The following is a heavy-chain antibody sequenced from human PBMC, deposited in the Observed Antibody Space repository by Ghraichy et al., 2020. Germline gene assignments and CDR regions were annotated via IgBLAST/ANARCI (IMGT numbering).Heavy chain of an antibody. Sequence: SETLSLTCTVPGDSISTSTYYWGWVRQTPGTGLEWIGIAYFSATTYYNPSLKSRVTISVDASKNQFSLSLASATAADTAVYYCARRSRTGCFSGPFDCYYYYAMDVWGRGTTATVSS. CDR1: GDSISTSTYY. CDR3: ARRSRTGCFSGPFDCYYYYAMDV. D-gene: IGHD2-2*01. J-gene: IGHJ6*02. V-gene: IGHV4-39*01. CDR2: AYFSATT.